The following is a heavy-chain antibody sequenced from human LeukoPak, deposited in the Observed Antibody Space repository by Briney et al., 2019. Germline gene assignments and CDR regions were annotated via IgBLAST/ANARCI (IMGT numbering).Heavy chain of an antibody. V-gene: IGHV4-39*07. CDR2: LSYGRST. Sequence: SETLSLTCSVSGGSISSGRHYWGWVRQPPGKGLEWIGSLSYGRSTYYKPSLKSRVSMSVDTSKNQFSLKMISVTAADTGMYYCASRITVAGALVYWGRGTLVTVSS. CDR1: GGSISSGRHY. J-gene: IGHJ4*02. D-gene: IGHD6-19*01. CDR3: ASRITVAGALVY.